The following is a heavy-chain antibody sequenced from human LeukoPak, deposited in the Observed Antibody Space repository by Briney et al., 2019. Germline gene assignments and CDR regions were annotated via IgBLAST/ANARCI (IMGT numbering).Heavy chain of an antibody. CDR1: GFTFSNAW. D-gene: IGHD3-3*01. J-gene: IGHJ1*01. CDR2: IKSKTDGGTT. Sequence: GGFLRLSCAASGFTFSNAWMNWVRQAPGKGLEWVGRIKSKTDGGTTDYAAPVKGRFTISRDDSKNTLYLQMNSLKTEDTAVYYCTTDRLRFLEWLPAEYFQHWGQGTLVTVSS. CDR3: TTDRLRFLEWLPAEYFQH. V-gene: IGHV3-15*07.